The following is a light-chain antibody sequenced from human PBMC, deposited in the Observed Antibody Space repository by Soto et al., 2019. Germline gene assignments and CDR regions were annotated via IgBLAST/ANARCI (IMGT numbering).Light chain of an antibody. J-gene: IGLJ1*01. CDR1: SSSVAGDQH. Sequence: PALTQPASVSGSRVHTNTISWTGTSSSVAGDQHVAWYQHNPGKAPKIMMYEVSNRASGVSNRFSGSKSGYTASLTISGLQAENEADYYCHSQRSSGTRVFGTGTKVTVL. CDR2: EVS. V-gene: IGLV2-14*01. CDR3: HSQRSSGTRV.